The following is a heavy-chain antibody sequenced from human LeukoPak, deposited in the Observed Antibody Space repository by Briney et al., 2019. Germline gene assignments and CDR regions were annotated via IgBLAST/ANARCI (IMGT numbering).Heavy chain of an antibody. D-gene: IGHD3-10*01. Sequence: SETLSLTCTVSGYSISNGYYWGWIRQPPGKGLEWIGSIYRSGSTYFNPSLKSRVNISKDTSKNQFSLKLSSATAADTAVYYCARAYYYSSGSFAYYYFQLDVWGTGATVTVSS. V-gene: IGHV4-38-2*02. CDR2: IYRSGST. CDR1: GYSISNGYY. J-gene: IGHJ6*04. CDR3: ARAYYYSSGSFAYYYFQLDV.